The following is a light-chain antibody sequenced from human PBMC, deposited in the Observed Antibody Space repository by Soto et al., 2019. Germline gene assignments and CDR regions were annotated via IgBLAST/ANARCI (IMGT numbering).Light chain of an antibody. CDR3: QQFNSYPFT. Sequence: DIQLTQSPSFLSASVVDRVTITCRASQGIGNFLAWYQHTPGKAPNLLISAASTLQSGVPSRFSGSGSGTEFTLTITSLQPEDCATYYCQQFNSYPFTFGGGTKVDI. V-gene: IGKV1-9*01. CDR1: QGIGNF. CDR2: AAS. J-gene: IGKJ4*01.